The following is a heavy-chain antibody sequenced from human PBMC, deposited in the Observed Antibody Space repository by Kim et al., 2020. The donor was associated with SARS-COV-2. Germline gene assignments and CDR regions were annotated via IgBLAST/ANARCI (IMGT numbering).Heavy chain of an antibody. CDR3: ARDSWLSSWDFDC. D-gene: IGHD6-13*01. V-gene: IGHV3-48*04. Sequence: YYADSVKGRFTTSRDDAQNSLFLQMNSLGVEDTAVYYCARDSWLSSWDFDCWGQGTLVTVSS. J-gene: IGHJ4*02.